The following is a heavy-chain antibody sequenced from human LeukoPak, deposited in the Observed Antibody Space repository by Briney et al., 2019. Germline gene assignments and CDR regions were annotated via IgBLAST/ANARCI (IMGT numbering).Heavy chain of an antibody. CDR1: GGSISSSTW. Sequence: SETLSLACAVSGGSISSSTWWTWVRHIPGKGLEWIGEIFHAGFTNYNPSLKSRVTISVDKSKNQFSLNLNSVTAADTALYYCARGLFDKDWSPPEYWGQGSLVTVSS. CDR3: ARGLFDKDWSPPEY. V-gene: IGHV4-4*02. CDR2: IFHAGFT. D-gene: IGHD3/OR15-3a*01. J-gene: IGHJ4*02.